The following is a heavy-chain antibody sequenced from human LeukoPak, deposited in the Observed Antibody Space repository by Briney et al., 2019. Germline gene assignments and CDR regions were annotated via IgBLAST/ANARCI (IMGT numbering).Heavy chain of an antibody. J-gene: IGHJ4*02. CDR3: AKDLAVADYYDSSGSGYFDY. CDR2: ISYDGSNK. V-gene: IGHV3-30*18. Sequence: AGGSLRLSCAASGFTFSSYGMHWVRQAPGKGLEGVAVISYDGSNKYYEDSVKGRFTISRDNSKNTLYLQMNSLRAEDTAVYYCAKDLAVADYYDSSGSGYFDYWGQGTLVTVSS. CDR1: GFTFSSYG. D-gene: IGHD3-22*01.